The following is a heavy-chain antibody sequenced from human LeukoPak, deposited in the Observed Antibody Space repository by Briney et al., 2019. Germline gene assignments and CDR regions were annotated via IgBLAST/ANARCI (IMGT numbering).Heavy chain of an antibody. J-gene: IGHJ5*02. CDR3: ATLSPPYDYGDLVDWFDP. CDR2: ISISSSTI. V-gene: IGHV3-48*01. D-gene: IGHD4-17*01. CDR1: GFPFSSYS. Sequence: GGSLRLSCAASGFPFSSYSMNWVRQAPGRGLEWVSYISISSSTIYYADSVKGRFTISRDNAKNSLYLQMNSLRAGDTAVYYCATLSPPYDYGDLVDWFDPWGQGTLVTVSS.